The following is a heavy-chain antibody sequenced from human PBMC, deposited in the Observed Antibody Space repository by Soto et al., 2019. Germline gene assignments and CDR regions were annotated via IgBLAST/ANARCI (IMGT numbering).Heavy chain of an antibody. D-gene: IGHD1-26*01. Sequence: GGSLRLSCAASGFTFSSYGMHWVRQAPGKGLEWVAFIWHDGGNKFYAESVKGRFTISRDNSKNTLYLQMTSLSAEDTAMYYCARDGDVNTGFGRDYWGQGSLVTVSS. J-gene: IGHJ4*02. V-gene: IGHV3-33*01. CDR2: IWHDGGNK. CDR3: ARDGDVNTGFGRDY. CDR1: GFTFSSYG.